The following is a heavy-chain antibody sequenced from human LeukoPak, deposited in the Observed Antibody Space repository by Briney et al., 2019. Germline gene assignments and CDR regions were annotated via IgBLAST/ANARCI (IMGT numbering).Heavy chain of an antibody. D-gene: IGHD2-8*01. J-gene: IGHJ4*02. CDR2: VSNSGGRT. CDR1: GFTCSSYV. V-gene: IGHV3-23*01. CDR3: VKKGLGYCSNGVCHFDY. Sequence: GGSLRLSCAASGFTCSSYVMHWVRQAPGKGREGVSAVSNSGGRTFYAASVKGRFTISRDNSKKTLNLQMNRLTAEETAVYYCVKKGLGYCSNGVCHFDYWGQGTLVTVSS.